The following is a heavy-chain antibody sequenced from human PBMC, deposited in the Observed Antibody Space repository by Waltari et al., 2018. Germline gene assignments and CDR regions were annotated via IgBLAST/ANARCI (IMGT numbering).Heavy chain of an antibody. CDR3: ARISSGYTRGFFAY. CDR1: GYTFPDYG. J-gene: IGHJ4*02. CDR2: ISTYNGKT. D-gene: IGHD5-12*01. V-gene: IGHV1-18*01. Sequence: QVQLLQSGAEGKKPGASVKVYCKASGYTFPDYGIAWVRQAPGQGLEWMGWISTYNGKTKYAQKLQGRVAMTTDTSTSTVYMELRSLTYDDTAVYFCARISSGYTRGFFAYWGQGTLVTVSS.